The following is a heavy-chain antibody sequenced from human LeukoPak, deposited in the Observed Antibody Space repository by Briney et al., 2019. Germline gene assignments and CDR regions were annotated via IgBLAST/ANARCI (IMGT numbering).Heavy chain of an antibody. Sequence: SETLSLTCAVYGGSFSGYYWSWIRQPPGKGLEWIGEINHSGSTNYNPSLKSRVTISVDTSKNQFSLKLSSVTAADTAVYYCAINGDYLDYWGQGTLVTVSP. D-gene: IGHD4-17*01. CDR3: AINGDYLDY. J-gene: IGHJ4*02. CDR2: INHSGST. V-gene: IGHV4-34*01. CDR1: GGSFSGYY.